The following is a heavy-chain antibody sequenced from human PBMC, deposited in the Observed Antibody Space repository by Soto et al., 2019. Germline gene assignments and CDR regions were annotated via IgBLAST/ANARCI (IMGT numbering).Heavy chain of an antibody. V-gene: IGHV1-18*01. CDR2: ISAYNGNT. D-gene: IGHD3-3*01. J-gene: IGHJ6*03. Sequence: ASVKVSCKASGYTFTSYGISWVRQAPGQGLEWMGWISAYNGNTNYAQKFQGRITMTKNTSTSTAYMELSSMRSEDTAVYYCARGYFDFWSGYSANYYYFYMDDWGKGTMVTVSS. CDR3: ARGYFDFWSGYSANYYYFYMDD. CDR1: GYTFTSYG.